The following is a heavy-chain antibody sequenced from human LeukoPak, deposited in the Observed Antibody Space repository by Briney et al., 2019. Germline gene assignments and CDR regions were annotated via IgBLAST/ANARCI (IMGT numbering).Heavy chain of an antibody. D-gene: IGHD3-10*01. J-gene: IGHJ5*02. Sequence: GASVKVSCKSSGYTFTSYGISWVRQAPAQGLGWMGWISADNAYINYAQKLQGRVTMHTDTSTRTAYMDLRSLIYDDAAVYECARVYGSGSFFPWGQGTLVTVSS. V-gene: IGHV1-18*01. CDR2: ISADNAYI. CDR3: ARVYGSGSFFP. CDR1: GYTFTSYG.